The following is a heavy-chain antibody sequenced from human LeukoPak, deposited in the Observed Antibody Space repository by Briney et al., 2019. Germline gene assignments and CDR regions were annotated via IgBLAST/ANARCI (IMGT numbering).Heavy chain of an antibody. CDR3: ARAGYDFLGYTNWFDP. D-gene: IGHD3/OR15-3a*01. J-gene: IGHJ5*02. V-gene: IGHV4-31*02. CDR1: GGSISSGSYY. Sequence: SQTLSLTCSVSGGSISSGSYYWSWIRQHPGKGREWIGYMYYSGTAYYNPSLRSRATISVDTSKNQFSLKLSSVTAADTAVYYCARAGYDFLGYTNWFDPWGQGTLVTVSS. CDR2: MYYSGTA.